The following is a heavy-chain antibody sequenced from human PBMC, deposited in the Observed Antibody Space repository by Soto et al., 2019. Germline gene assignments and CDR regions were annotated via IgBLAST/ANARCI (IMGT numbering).Heavy chain of an antibody. D-gene: IGHD2-21*02. CDR1: GGTFSSYT. J-gene: IGHJ5*02. Sequence: QVQLVQSGAEVKKPGSSVKVSCKASGGTFSSYTISWVRQAPGQGLEWMGRIIPILGIANYAQKFQGRVTITADKSTSTAYMELSSLRSEDTAVYYCARAPNVVVTAIGSLFDPWGQGTLGTVSS. CDR2: IIPILGIA. CDR3: ARAPNVVVTAIGSLFDP. V-gene: IGHV1-69*02.